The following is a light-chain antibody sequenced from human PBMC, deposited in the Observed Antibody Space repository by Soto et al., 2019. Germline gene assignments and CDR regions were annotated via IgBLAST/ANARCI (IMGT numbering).Light chain of an antibody. CDR1: SSDIGGYNY. CDR2: EVS. Sequence: QSALTQPPSASGSPGQSVTISCTGTSSDIGGYNYVSWYQQHPGKAPKLIIYEVSKRPSGVPDRFSGSKSGNTASLTVSGLQAEDEADYYCTSYTSNNTLNLLFGEGTKVTVL. J-gene: IGLJ2*01. V-gene: IGLV2-8*01. CDR3: TSYTSNNTLNLL.